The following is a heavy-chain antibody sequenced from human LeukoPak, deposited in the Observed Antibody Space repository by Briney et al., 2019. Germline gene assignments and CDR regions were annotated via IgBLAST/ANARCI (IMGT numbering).Heavy chain of an antibody. CDR2: INPSGGST. CDR3: ARPRDFGTVGTWFEP. Sequence: GASVKVSCKASGYTFTSYYMHWVRQAPGQGLEWMGIINPSGGSTSYAQKFQGGVTMTRDMSTSTGYMELSSLRSEDTAVYYCARPRDFGTVGTWFEPWGQGTLVTVSS. V-gene: IGHV1-46*01. D-gene: IGHD3/OR15-3a*01. J-gene: IGHJ5*02. CDR1: GYTFTSYY.